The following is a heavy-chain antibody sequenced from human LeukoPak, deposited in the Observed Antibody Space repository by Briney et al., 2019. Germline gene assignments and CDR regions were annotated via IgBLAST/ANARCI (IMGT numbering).Heavy chain of an antibody. CDR1: GYTFTSYY. CDR3: ARASTTYDSSGYYIDY. D-gene: IGHD3-22*01. J-gene: IGHJ4*02. CDR2: INPSGGST. Sequence: ASVKVSCTASGYTFTSYYMHWVRQAPGQGLEWMGIINPSGGSTSYAQKFQGRVTMTRDTSTSTVYMELSSLRSEDTAVYYCARASTTYDSSGYYIDYWGQGTLVTVSS. V-gene: IGHV1-46*01.